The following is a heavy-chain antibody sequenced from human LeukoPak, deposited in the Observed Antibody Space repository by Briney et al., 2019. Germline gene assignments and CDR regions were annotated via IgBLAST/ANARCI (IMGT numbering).Heavy chain of an antibody. V-gene: IGHV1-2*02. Sequence: GASVKVSCKATDYTFTGYYMYWVRQPPGQGLDWMGWINPNSGGTNYAQKFQGRVTITRDTSISTAYMELSRLRSDDTAVYYCARGSSGWDFDYWGQGTLVTVSS. CDR1: DYTFTGYY. D-gene: IGHD6-19*01. CDR2: INPNSGGT. J-gene: IGHJ4*02. CDR3: ARGSSGWDFDY.